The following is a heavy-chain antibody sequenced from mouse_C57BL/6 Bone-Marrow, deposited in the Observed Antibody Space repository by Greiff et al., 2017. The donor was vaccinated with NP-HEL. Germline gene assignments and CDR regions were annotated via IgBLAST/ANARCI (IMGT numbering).Heavy chain of an antibody. J-gene: IGHJ3*01. CDR2: INSDGGST. V-gene: IGHV5-2*01. Sequence: EVQLQQSGGGLVRPGESLKLSCESNEYEFPSHDMSWVRKTPEKRLELVAAINSDGGSTYYPDTMERRFIISRDNTKRTLYLQMSSLRSEDSALYYCARHGNYRFAYWGQGTLVTVSA. CDR3: ARHGNYRFAY. CDR1: EYEFPSHD. D-gene: IGHD2-1*01.